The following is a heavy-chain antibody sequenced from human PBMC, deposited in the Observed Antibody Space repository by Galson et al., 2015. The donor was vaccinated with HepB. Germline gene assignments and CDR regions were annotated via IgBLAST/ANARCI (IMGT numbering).Heavy chain of an antibody. CDR1: GYSFTSYW. J-gene: IGHJ6*02. Sequence: QSGAEVKKPGESLRISCKGSGYSFTSYWISWVRQMPGKGLEWMGRIDPSDSYTNYSPSFQGHVTISADKSISTAYLQWSSLKASDTAMYYCARLRVDYGGNSRYYYYGMDVWGQGTTVTVSS. D-gene: IGHD4-23*01. CDR3: ARLRVDYGGNSRYYYYGMDV. CDR2: IDPSDSYT. V-gene: IGHV5-10-1*01.